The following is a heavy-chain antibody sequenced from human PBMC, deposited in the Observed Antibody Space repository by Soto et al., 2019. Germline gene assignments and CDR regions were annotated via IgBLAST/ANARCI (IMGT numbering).Heavy chain of an antibody. D-gene: IGHD2-2*01. V-gene: IGHV4-39*01. CDR3: VLLGGFCSNTCCYGYYGMDV. J-gene: IGHJ6*02. CDR1: GGSISSGPYS. CDR2: FYYSEST. Sequence: QLQLQESGPGLVKPSETLSLTCTVSGGSISSGPYSWGWIRQPPGEGLEWIGTFYYSESTYYNPSFESRVTVSVYTAKNLFCLIVGAVTVAETGVYYCVLLGGFCSNTCCYGYYGMDVWGQGTTVTVSS.